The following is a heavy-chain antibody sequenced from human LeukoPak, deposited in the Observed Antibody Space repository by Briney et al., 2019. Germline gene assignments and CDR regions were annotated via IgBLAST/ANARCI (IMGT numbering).Heavy chain of an antibody. J-gene: IGHJ4*02. Sequence: SETLSLTCSVTGASVNRGYYHWSWIRQPPGKALEWIGDIYATGTTSTRFNPSLMSRATISVDTSQNQFSLTLNSETAADTAVYFCARFKSSGWYYFDNWGQGTLVTVSS. CDR2: IYATGTTST. V-gene: IGHV4-61*01. D-gene: IGHD6-19*01. CDR3: ARFKSSGWYYFDN. CDR1: GASVNRGYYH.